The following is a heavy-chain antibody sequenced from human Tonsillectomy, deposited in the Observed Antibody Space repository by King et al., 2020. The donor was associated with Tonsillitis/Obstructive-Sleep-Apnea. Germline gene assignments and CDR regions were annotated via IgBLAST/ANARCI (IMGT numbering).Heavy chain of an antibody. V-gene: IGHV4-59*08. J-gene: IGHJ4*02. Sequence: VQLQESGPGLVKPSETLSLTCTVSGGSISSYYWSWLRQPPGKGLEWIGYIYHSGTANYNPSLQSRVTISIDTSRNQFSLNLRSGTAADTAVYYCARHVGQNYVDYWGQGTLVTVSS. D-gene: IGHD1-26*01. CDR1: GGSISSYY. CDR3: ARHVGQNYVDY. CDR2: IYHSGTA.